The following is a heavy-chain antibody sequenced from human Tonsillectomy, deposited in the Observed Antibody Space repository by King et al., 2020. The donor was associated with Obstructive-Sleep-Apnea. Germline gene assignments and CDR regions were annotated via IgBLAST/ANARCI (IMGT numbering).Heavy chain of an antibody. V-gene: IGHV3-49*03. CDR3: SRGVLVIAYYFDY. J-gene: IGHJ4*02. Sequence: VRLVESGGGLVQPGRSLRLSCTASGFTFGDYAVSWFRQAPGKGLEWVGFIRSEAYGGTTEYAASVKGRFTISRDDSKSIAYLQMNSLKTEDTAMFYCSRGVLVIAYYFDYWGQGTLVTVSS. CDR2: IRSEAYGGTT. CDR1: GFTFGDYA. D-gene: IGHD3-9*01.